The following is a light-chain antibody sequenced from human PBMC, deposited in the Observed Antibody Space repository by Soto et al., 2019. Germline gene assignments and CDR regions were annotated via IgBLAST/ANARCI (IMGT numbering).Light chain of an antibody. V-gene: IGLV2-14*01. Sequence: QSALTQPASVSGSPGQSITISCTGTSSDVGGYNYVSWYQQHPGKAPKLMIYEVSNRPSGVSNRFSGSKSGNTASLTISGLQPEEGADYYCSTYTTSSTHWVFGGGTKLPAL. CDR3: STYTTSSTHWV. J-gene: IGLJ3*02. CDR1: SSDVGGYNY. CDR2: EVS.